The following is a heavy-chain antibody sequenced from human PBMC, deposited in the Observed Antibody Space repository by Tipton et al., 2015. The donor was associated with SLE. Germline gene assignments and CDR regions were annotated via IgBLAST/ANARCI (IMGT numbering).Heavy chain of an antibody. Sequence: TLSLTCTVSGGSLSSYFWNWIRQPPGKGLEWIGYIYYSGSTNYNPSLKSRVTISVDTSKNQFSLKLSSVTAADTAVYYCAREEGQWDAFDIWGQGTMVTVSS. V-gene: IGHV4-59*01. CDR3: AREEGQWDAFDI. J-gene: IGHJ3*02. CDR1: GGSLSSYF. CDR2: IYYSGST. D-gene: IGHD6-19*01.